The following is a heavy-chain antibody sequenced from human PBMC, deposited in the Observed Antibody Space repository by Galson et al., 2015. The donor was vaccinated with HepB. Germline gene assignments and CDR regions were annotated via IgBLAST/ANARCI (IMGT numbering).Heavy chain of an antibody. Sequence: SVKVSCKASGYTFTRYYMHWVRQAPGQGLEWMGIINPSGGSTSYAQKFQGRVTMTRDTSTSTVYMELSSLRSEDTAVYYCARTYSSGPIGYWGQGTLVTISS. CDR2: INPSGGST. V-gene: IGHV1-46*01. CDR3: ARTYSSGPIGY. CDR1: GYTFTRYY. D-gene: IGHD6-19*01. J-gene: IGHJ4*02.